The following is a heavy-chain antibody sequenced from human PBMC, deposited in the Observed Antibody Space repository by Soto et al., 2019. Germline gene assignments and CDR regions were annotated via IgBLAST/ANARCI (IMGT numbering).Heavy chain of an antibody. D-gene: IGHD4-17*01. CDR1: GFTFSNYT. J-gene: IGHJ6*02. V-gene: IGHV3-48*02. Sequence: GSLRLSCATSGFTFSNYTMTWVRQAAGRGPEWVSYISSSSSTIYYADSVKGRFTISRDNAKNSLYLQMNSLRDEDTAVYYCARLTSTVADYYYYGMDVWGQGTTVTVSS. CDR2: ISSSSSTI. CDR3: ARLTSTVADYYYYGMDV.